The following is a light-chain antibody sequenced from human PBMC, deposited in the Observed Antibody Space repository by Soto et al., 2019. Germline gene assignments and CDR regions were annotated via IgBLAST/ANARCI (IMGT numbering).Light chain of an antibody. CDR1: QSVSSN. V-gene: IGKV3-15*01. J-gene: IGKJ1*01. Sequence: EIVMTQSPATLSVSPGERATLSCRASQSVSSNLAWYQQKPGQAPRLLIYGASTRATGIPAKFSGGGSGTEFTLTISSLQSEDFGIYYCQQYKNGWTFGQGTKVDNK. CDR3: QQYKNGWT. CDR2: GAS.